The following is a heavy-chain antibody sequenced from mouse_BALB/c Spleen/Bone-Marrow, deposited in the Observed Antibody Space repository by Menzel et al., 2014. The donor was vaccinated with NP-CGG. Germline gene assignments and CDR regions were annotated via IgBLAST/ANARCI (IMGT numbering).Heavy chain of an antibody. Sequence: EVQLQQSGPGLMKPSQSLTLTCTATGSSITSDYAWYWIRHFPRNKLEWMGYISYSGSTSYNPSFKSRISITRDISKNQFFLQLNSVTTEDTATYYCTGRDRYGRCYDYYAMDYWGQGTSVTVS. V-gene: IGHV3-2*02. CDR2: ISYSGST. CDR3: TGRDRYGRCYDYYAMDY. J-gene: IGHJ4*01. D-gene: IGHD1-1*01. CDR1: GSSITSDYA.